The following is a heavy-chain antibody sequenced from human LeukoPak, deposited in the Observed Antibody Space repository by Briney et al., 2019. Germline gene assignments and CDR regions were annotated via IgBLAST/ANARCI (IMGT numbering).Heavy chain of an antibody. V-gene: IGHV4-39*07. J-gene: IGHJ5*02. CDR3: ARVVGGSYLGNNWFDP. D-gene: IGHD1-26*01. CDR1: GGSISSSSYY. Sequence: SETLSLTCTVSGGSISSSSYYWGWIRQPPGKGLEWIGSIYYSGSTYYNPSLKSRVTISVDTSKNQFSLKLSSVTAADTAVYYCARVVGGSYLGNNWFDPWGQGTLVTVSS. CDR2: IYYSGST.